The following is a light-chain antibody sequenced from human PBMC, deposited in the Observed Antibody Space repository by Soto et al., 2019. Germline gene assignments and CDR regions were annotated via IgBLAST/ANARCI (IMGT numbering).Light chain of an antibody. V-gene: IGKV3-15*01. Sequence: IVMTQSPATLSVSPGATATLSCRASQSVSSNLAWYQQKPGQAPRLLIYGASTRATGIPARSSGSGSGTEYTVTITSLQSEGFAVYYCQQYNNVPLYTFAPGTKLENK. CDR1: QSVSSN. CDR2: GAS. CDR3: QQYNNVPLYT. J-gene: IGKJ2*01.